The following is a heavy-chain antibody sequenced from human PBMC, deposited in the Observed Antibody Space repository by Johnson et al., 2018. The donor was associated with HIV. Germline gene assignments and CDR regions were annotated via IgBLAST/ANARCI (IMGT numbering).Heavy chain of an antibody. CDR2: IRYDGSDK. Sequence: QVQLVESGGGVVQPGGSLRLSCAASGFTFSSYDMNWVRQAPGKRLEGVAFIRYDGSDKHYADPVKGRFTISRDNSKNTVYLETNSLRTEDTALYYCGVADYGGPDAFDIGGQGTMVTVSS. D-gene: IGHD4-23*01. J-gene: IGHJ3*02. CDR3: GVADYGGPDAFDI. V-gene: IGHV3-30*02. CDR1: GFTFSSYD.